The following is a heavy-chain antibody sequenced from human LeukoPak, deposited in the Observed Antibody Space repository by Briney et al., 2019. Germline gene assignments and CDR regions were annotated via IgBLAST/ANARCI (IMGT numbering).Heavy chain of an antibody. CDR2: ISGAGTST. Sequence: GGSLRLSCAASGFTFGIYAMSWVRQAPGKGLEWVSGISGAGTSTYYADSVKGRFTISRDNSNNTLFLPMNSLRAEDTAVYYCAKDRARVTMVRGTITDYWGQGTLVAVSS. D-gene: IGHD3-10*01. CDR3: AKDRARVTMVRGTITDY. V-gene: IGHV3-23*01. J-gene: IGHJ4*02. CDR1: GFTFGIYA.